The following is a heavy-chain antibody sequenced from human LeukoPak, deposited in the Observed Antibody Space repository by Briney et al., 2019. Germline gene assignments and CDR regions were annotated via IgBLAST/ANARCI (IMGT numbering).Heavy chain of an antibody. Sequence: SETLSLTCTVSGGSISSYYWSWIRQPPGKGLEWIGYIYTSGSTNYNPSLKSRVTISVDTPKNQFSLKLSSVTAADTSVYYCARRGGYSSSVVWFDPWGQGTLVTVSS. CDR2: IYTSGST. CDR1: GGSISSYY. J-gene: IGHJ5*02. CDR3: ARRGGYSSSVVWFDP. D-gene: IGHD6-6*01. V-gene: IGHV4-4*09.